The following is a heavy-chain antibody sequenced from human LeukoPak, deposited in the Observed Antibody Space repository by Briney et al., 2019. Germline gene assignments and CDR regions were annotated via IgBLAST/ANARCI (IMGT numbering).Heavy chain of an antibody. CDR3: ASYYGSGSYYKRDGMDV. CDR2: IKQGGREK. CDR1: GFTFSSYW. J-gene: IGHJ6*04. Sequence: GGSLRLSCAASGFTFSSYWMSWARQAPGKGLEWVTNIKQGGREKYYVDSVKGRFTISRDNAKNSLYLQMNSLRAEDTAVYYCASYYGSGSYYKRDGMDVWGKGTTVTVSS. D-gene: IGHD3-10*01. V-gene: IGHV3-7*01.